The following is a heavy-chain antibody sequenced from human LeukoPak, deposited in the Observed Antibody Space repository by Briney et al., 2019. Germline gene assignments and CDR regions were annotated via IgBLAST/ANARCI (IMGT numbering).Heavy chain of an antibody. CDR2: ISYDGSNK. CDR3: AREVSSGWEYFDY. Sequence: GRSLRLSCAASGFTFSSYAMHWVRQAPGKGLEWGAVISYDGSNKYYADSVKGRFTISRDNSKNTLYLQMNSLRAEDTAVYYCAREVSSGWEYFDYWGQGTLVTVSS. D-gene: IGHD6-19*01. V-gene: IGHV3-30*04. J-gene: IGHJ4*02. CDR1: GFTFSSYA.